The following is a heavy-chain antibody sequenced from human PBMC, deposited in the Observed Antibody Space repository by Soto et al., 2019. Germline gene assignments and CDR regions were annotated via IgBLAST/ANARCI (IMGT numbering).Heavy chain of an antibody. J-gene: IGHJ6*02. CDR2: IYYSGST. CDR3: ARDRGVLYGMDV. V-gene: IGHV4-59*01. Sequence: SETLSLTCTVSGGSISSYYWSWIRQPPGKGLEWIGYIYYSGSTNYNPSLKSRVTISVDTSKNQFSLKLSSVTAADTAVYYCARDRGVLYGMDVWGQGTTVTVPS. CDR1: GGSISSYY. D-gene: IGHD3-10*01.